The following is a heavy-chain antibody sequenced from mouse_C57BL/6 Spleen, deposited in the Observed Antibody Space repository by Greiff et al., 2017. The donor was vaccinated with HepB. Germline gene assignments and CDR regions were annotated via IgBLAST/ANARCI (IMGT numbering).Heavy chain of an antibody. CDR1: GYTFTSYW. J-gene: IGHJ4*01. CDR3: AIERDYYAMDY. CDR2: IHPNSGST. Sequence: QVQLQQPGAELVKPGASVKLSCKASGYTFTSYWMHWVKQRPGQGLEWIGMIHPNSGSTNYNEKFKSKATLTVDKSSSTAYMQLSSLTSEDSAVYYCAIERDYYAMDYWGQGTSVTVSA. V-gene: IGHV1-64*01.